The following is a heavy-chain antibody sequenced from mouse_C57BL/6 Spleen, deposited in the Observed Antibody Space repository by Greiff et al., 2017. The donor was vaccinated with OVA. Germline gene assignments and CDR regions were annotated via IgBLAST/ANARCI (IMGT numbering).Heavy chain of an antibody. V-gene: IGHV2-3*01. CDR3: AKTYYDYDRTWFAY. J-gene: IGHJ3*01. CDR1: GFSFTSYG. D-gene: IGHD2-4*01. Sequence: VQGVESGPGLVAPSQSLSITCTVSGFSFTSYGVSWVRQPPGKGLEWLGVIWGDGSTNYHSALISRLSISKDNSKSQVFLKLNSLQTDDTATYYCAKTYYDYDRTWFAYWGQGTLVTVSA. CDR2: IWGDGST.